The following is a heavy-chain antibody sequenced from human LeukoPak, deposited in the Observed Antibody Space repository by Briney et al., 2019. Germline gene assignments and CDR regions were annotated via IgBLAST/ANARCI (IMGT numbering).Heavy chain of an antibody. CDR3: TTDFAVAGDYYNMDV. Sequence: GGSLRLSCAASGFTFSNAWMSWVRQAPGKGLEGVGRIKSKTDGGTTDYAAPVKGRFTISRDDSKNTLYLQMNSLKTEDTAVYYCTTDFAVAGDYYNMDVWGQGTTVTVSS. CDR1: GFTFSNAW. V-gene: IGHV3-15*01. J-gene: IGHJ6*02. CDR2: IKSKTDGGTT. D-gene: IGHD6-19*01.